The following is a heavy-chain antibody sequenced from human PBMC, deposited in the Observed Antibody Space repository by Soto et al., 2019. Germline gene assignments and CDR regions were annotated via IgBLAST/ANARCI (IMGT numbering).Heavy chain of an antibody. Sequence: QVQLVESGGGVVQPGRSLRLSCAASGFTFSSYGMHWVRQAPGKGLEWVAVIWYDGSNKYYADSVKGRFTISRDNSKNTLYLQMNRLRAEDTAVYYCARSPPYNWNYMYYFDYWGQGTLVTVSS. J-gene: IGHJ4*02. CDR1: GFTFSSYG. V-gene: IGHV3-33*01. CDR2: IWYDGSNK. CDR3: ARSPPYNWNYMYYFDY. D-gene: IGHD1-7*01.